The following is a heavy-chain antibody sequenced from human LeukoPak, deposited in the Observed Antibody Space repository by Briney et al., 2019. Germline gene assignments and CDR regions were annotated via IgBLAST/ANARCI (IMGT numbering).Heavy chain of an antibody. CDR1: GFTFSSYS. V-gene: IGHV3-21*01. CDR3: ARVGGSYLYFDY. Sequence: GGSLRLSCAASGFTFSSYSMNWVRQAPGKGLEWVSSISSSSSYIYYADSVKGRFTISRDNAKNSLYLQINSLRAEDTAVYYCARVGGSYLYFDYWGQGTLVTVSS. J-gene: IGHJ4*02. CDR2: ISSSSSYI. D-gene: IGHD1-26*01.